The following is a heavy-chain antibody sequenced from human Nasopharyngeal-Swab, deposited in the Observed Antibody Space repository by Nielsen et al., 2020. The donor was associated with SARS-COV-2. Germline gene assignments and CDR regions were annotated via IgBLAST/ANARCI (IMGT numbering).Heavy chain of an antibody. CDR2: IIPIFGTA. CDR3: ARTYYDILTDYHYGMDV. V-gene: IGHV1-69*06. D-gene: IGHD3-9*01. J-gene: IGHJ6*02. Sequence: WVRQAPGQGLEWMGGIIPIFGTANYAQKFQGRVTITADKSTSTAYMELSSLRSEDTAVYYCARTYYDILTDYHYGMDVWGQGTTVTVSS.